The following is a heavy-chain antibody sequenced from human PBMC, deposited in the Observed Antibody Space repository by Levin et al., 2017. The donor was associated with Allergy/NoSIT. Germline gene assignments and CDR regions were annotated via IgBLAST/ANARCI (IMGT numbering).Heavy chain of an antibody. Sequence: TETLSLTCTVSGGSISGYYWSWIRQPPGKGLEWIGHIYYSGSTNYNPSLKSRVTISLGTSKNQFSLKLSSMTAADTAVYYCARGVGENYRYTHGYWGQGTLVIVSS. J-gene: IGHJ4*02. CDR2: IYYSGST. CDR1: GGSISGYY. D-gene: IGHD3-16*02. CDR3: ARGVGENYRYTHGY. V-gene: IGHV4-59*01.